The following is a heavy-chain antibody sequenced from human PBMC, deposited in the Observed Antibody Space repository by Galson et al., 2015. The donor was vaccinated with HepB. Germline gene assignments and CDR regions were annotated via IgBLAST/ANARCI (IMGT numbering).Heavy chain of an antibody. D-gene: IGHD2-15*01. CDR3: AGGYCRSGACYEWFES. Sequence: SLSLSCAASVFTFSTSTIHWVRQAPGKGLEWVAVARPDGSTKVYGDSVKGRLTISRDMSNNTLYLQMDSLRSDDTAVYFCAGGYCRSGACYEWFESWGQGTLVTVSS. CDR2: ARPDGSTK. CDR1: VFTFSTST. J-gene: IGHJ5*01. V-gene: IGHV3-30-3*01.